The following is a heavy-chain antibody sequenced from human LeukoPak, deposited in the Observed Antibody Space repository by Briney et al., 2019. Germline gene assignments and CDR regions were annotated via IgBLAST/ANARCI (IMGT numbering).Heavy chain of an antibody. J-gene: IGHJ4*02. CDR1: GFTFSNYA. V-gene: IGHV3-23*01. Sequence: GGSLRLSCAASGFTFSNYAMTWVRQAPGKGLEWVSTISGTGGFTTSTYHADSVKGRFTISRDNSKNKLFMQMNSLRAEDTAVYYCAKKRGETGDYFDYWGQGTLVTVSS. D-gene: IGHD7-27*01. CDR2: ISGTGGFTTST. CDR3: AKKRGETGDYFDY.